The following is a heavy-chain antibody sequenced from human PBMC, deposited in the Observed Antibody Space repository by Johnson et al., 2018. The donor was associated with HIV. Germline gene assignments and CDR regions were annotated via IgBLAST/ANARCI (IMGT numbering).Heavy chain of an antibody. D-gene: IGHD6-13*01. J-gene: IGHJ3*02. CDR1: GFTFDDYG. V-gene: IGHV3-20*04. Sequence: VQLVAAEEGVVLAGRPLILSCAASGFTFDDYGMSWVRQAPGKGLEWVSGSNWNGGSTGYADSVKGRFTISRDNAKNSLYLQMNSLRAEDTALYYCARDHLSSRGAFDIWGQGTMVTVSS. CDR3: ARDHLSSRGAFDI. CDR2: SNWNGGST.